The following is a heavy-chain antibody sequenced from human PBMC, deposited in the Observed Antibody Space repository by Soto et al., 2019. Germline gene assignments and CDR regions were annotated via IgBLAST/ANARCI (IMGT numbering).Heavy chain of an antibody. CDR1: GITFSSFA. CDR2: MSYDGSNK. CDR3: ARPRGFGVIINFFDY. J-gene: IGHJ4*02. Sequence: QVQLVESGGGVVQPGRSLRLSCAASGITFSSFAMHWVRQAPGKGLEWVAVMSYDGSNKYYADSVKGRFTISRDNSKNTVYLQMNSLRAEDTAVYYCARPRGFGVIINFFDYWGQGTLVTVSS. V-gene: IGHV3-30-3*01. D-gene: IGHD3-3*01.